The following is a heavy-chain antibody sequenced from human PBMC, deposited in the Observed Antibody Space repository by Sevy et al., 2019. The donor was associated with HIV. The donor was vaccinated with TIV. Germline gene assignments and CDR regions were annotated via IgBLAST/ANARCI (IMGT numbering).Heavy chain of an antibody. V-gene: IGHV1-46*01. CDR1: GYTFTSYY. Sequence: ASVKVSCKASGYTFTSYYMHWVRQAPGQGLEWMGIINPSGGSTSYAQKFQGRVTMTRDTSTSTVYMELSSLRSEDRAVYYCARGDYYGSGSYYSLYYYYYYGMDVWGQGTTVTVSS. CDR2: INPSGGST. J-gene: IGHJ6*02. CDR3: ARGDYYGSGSYYSLYYYYYYGMDV. D-gene: IGHD3-10*01.